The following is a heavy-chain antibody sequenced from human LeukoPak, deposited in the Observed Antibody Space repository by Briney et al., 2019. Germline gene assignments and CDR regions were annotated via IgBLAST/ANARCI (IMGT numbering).Heavy chain of an antibody. CDR3: ARAGYSSSSDYYYYYMDV. Sequence: PSETLSLTCTVSGGSIGSYYWSWIRQPAGKGLEWIGRIYTSGSTNYNPSLKSRVTMSVDTSKNQFSLKLSSVTAADTAVYYCARAGYSSSSDYYYYYMDVWGKGTTVTVSS. J-gene: IGHJ6*03. V-gene: IGHV4-4*07. D-gene: IGHD6-6*01. CDR2: IYTSGST. CDR1: GGSIGSYY.